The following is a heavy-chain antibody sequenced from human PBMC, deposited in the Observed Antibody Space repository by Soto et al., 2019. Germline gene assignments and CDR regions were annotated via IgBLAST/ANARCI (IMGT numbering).Heavy chain of an antibody. CDR2: ISGEGAT. D-gene: IGHD2-21*01. CDR3: AKLWRH. J-gene: IGHJ4*02. Sequence: SETLSLTCAISGGSFSRYYWSWIRQSPARGLGWIGEISGEGATNYNPALKSRVSLSLDTSKNQFSLKLNSVTAPDTAVYYCAKLWRHWGQGTLVTVSS. CDR1: GGSFSRYY. V-gene: IGHV4-34*01.